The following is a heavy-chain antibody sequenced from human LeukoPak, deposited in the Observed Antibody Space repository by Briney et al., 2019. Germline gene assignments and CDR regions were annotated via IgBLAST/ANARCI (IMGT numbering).Heavy chain of an antibody. V-gene: IGHV3-48*01. CDR1: GFTFSSYS. J-gene: IGHJ3*02. CDR3: ARERTPYYDSGGYPDAFDI. D-gene: IGHD3-22*01. Sequence: GGSLRLSCAASGFTFSSYSMTWVRQAPGKGLEWVSYISSSSSTIYYADSVKGRFTISRDNAKNSLYLQMNSLRAEDTAVYYCARERTPYYDSGGYPDAFDIWGQGTMVTVSS. CDR2: ISSSSSTI.